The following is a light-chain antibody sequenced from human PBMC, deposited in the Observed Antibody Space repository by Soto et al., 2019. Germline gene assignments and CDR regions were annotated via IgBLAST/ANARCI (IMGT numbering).Light chain of an antibody. CDR1: QSVIYSSNNKNY. Sequence: DIVMTQSPDSLAVSLGERATINCKSSQSVIYSSNNKNYLAWYQQRPGQPPNLLIYWASTRESGVPDRFSGSGSGTDFTLTISTLQAEDVAIYYCLQYFSFPWTFGQGTKVEIK. CDR3: LQYFSFPWT. V-gene: IGKV4-1*01. J-gene: IGKJ1*01. CDR2: WAS.